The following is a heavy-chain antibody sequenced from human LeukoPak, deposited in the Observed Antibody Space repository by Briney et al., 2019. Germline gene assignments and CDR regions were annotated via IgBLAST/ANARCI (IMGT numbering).Heavy chain of an antibody. D-gene: IGHD2-8*01. CDR1: GFTFSSYS. J-gene: IGHJ4*02. Sequence: GSLRLSCAASGFTFSSYSMNWVRQAPGKGLEWVSYISSSSSTIYYADSVEGRFTISRDNAKNSLYLQMNSLRDEDTAVYYCARDLMGSFSDLLFDYWGQGTLVTVSS. CDR3: ARDLMGSFSDLLFDY. V-gene: IGHV3-48*02. CDR2: ISSSSSTI.